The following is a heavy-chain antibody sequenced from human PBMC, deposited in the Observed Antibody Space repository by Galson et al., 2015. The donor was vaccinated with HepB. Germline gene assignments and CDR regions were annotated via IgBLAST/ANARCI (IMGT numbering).Heavy chain of an antibody. J-gene: IGHJ6*02. CDR1: GFTFSSYS. CDR3: ARAGVTTYYYYGMDV. Sequence: SLRLSCAASGFTFSSYSMNWVRQAPGKGLEWVSYISSSSSTIYYADSVKGRFTISRDNAKNSLYLQMNSLRAEDTAVYYCARAGVTTYYYYGMDVWGQGTTVTVSS. CDR2: ISSSSSTI. V-gene: IGHV3-48*01. D-gene: IGHD3-3*01.